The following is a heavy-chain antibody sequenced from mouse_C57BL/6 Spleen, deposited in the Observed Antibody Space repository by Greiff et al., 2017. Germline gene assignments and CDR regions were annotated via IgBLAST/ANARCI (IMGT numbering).Heavy chain of an antibody. CDR3: ARWGFFFDY. CDR1: GYTFTDYN. CDR2: INPNNGGT. V-gene: IGHV1-22*01. Sequence: EVKLQQSGPELVKPGASVKMSCKDSGYTFTDYNMHWVKQSHGKSLEWIGYINPNNGGTSYNQKFKGKATLTVNKSSSTAYMELRSLTSEDSAVYYCARWGFFFDYWGQGTTLTVSS. J-gene: IGHJ2*01.